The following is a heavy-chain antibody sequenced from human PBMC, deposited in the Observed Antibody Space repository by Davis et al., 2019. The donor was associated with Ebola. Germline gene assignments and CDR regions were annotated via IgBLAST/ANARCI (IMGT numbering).Heavy chain of an antibody. CDR3: ARAEYNWNYFAY. D-gene: IGHD1-20*01. V-gene: IGHV1-18*01. CDR2: ISAYNGNT. J-gene: IGHJ4*02. Sequence: ASVKVSCKASGYTFTSYGISWVRQALGQGLEWMGWISAYNGNTNYAQKLQGRVTMTTDTSTSTAYMELRSLRSDDTAVYYCARAEYNWNYFAYWGQGTLVTVSS. CDR1: GYTFTSYG.